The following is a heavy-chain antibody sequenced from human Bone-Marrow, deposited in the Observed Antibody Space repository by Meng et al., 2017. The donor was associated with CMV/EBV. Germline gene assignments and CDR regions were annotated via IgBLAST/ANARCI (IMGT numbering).Heavy chain of an antibody. CDR2: ISYDGSNK. Sequence: GGSLRLSCAASGFTFSSYAMHWVRQAPGKGLEWVAVISYDGSNKYYADSVKGRFTISSDNSKNTLDLQMNSRRAEDTAEYYCASGIPFVYWGQGTLVTVSS. D-gene: IGHD5-18*01. J-gene: IGHJ4*02. V-gene: IGHV3-30*04. CDR1: GFTFSSYA. CDR3: ASGIPFVY.